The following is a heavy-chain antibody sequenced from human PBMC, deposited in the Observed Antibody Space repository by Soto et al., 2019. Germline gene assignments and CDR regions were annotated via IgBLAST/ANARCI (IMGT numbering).Heavy chain of an antibody. V-gene: IGHV4-59*01. CDR3: ARMRGLGEISPYLDY. J-gene: IGHJ4*02. Sequence: SETLSLTCSISGVSISDYQWNWIRQPPGKGLEWIGYIYYSGRTNYNPSLKSRLTISLDTSTRQFSLRLRSVTAADTAVYYCARMRGLGEISPYLDYWGQGALVTVSS. CDR1: GVSISDYQ. CDR2: IYYSGRT. D-gene: IGHD3-16*01.